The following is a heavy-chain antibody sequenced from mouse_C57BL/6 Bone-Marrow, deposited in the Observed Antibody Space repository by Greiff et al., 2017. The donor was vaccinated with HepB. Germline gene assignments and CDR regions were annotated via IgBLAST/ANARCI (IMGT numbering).Heavy chain of an antibody. J-gene: IGHJ2*01. CDR3: TRGGYVHFDY. D-gene: IGHD2-2*01. CDR2: ICSGGDYI. Sequence: DVQLVESGEGLVKPGGSLKLSCAASGFTFSSYAMSWVRQTPEKRLEWVAYICSGGDYIYYADTVKGRFTISRDNARNTLYLQMSSLKSEDTAMYYCTRGGYVHFDYWGQGTTLTVSS. V-gene: IGHV5-9-1*02. CDR1: GFTFSSYA.